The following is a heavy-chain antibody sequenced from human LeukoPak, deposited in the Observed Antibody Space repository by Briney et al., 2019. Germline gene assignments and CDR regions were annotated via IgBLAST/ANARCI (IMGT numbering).Heavy chain of an antibody. Sequence: SETLSLTCTVSGDSVTGGGFYWAWLRQPPGRGLEWIATVYYTGSTYYNPSLNSRVTISIDTSKNHFSLKLRSVVAPDTAVYYCARHSGSGSLSRPFDPWGQGTLVTVSS. CDR1: GDSVTGGGFY. CDR3: ARHSGSGSLSRPFDP. J-gene: IGHJ5*02. D-gene: IGHD3-10*01. CDR2: VYYTGST. V-gene: IGHV4-39*02.